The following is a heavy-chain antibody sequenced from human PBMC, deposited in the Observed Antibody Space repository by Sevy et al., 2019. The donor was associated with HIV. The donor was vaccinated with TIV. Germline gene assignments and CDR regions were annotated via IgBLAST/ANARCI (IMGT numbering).Heavy chain of an antibody. V-gene: IGHV3-48*03. CDR2: ISSSGSTI. CDR1: GFTFSSYE. Sequence: GGSLRLSCAASGFTFSSYEMNWVRQAPGKGLEWVSYISSSGSTIYYADSGKGRFTLSRDNAKNSLYLQMNSLRAEDTAVYYYAGDGFYCTNGVCYYYYYGMDVWGQGTTVTVSS. J-gene: IGHJ6*02. CDR3: AGDGFYCTNGVCYYYYYGMDV. D-gene: IGHD2-8*01.